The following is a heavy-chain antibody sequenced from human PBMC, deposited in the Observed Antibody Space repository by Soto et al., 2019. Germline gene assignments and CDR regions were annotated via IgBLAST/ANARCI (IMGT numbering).Heavy chain of an antibody. Sequence: EVQLLESGGGLVQPGGSLRLSCAASGFTFSTYAMSWVRQAPGKGLEWVSAISGSGGKSTFYGDSVKGRFTISRDNSKNTLYLQMNSLGAEDTAVYYCAKGGGSCCFEYWGQGTLVTVSS. J-gene: IGHJ4*02. CDR2: ISGSGGKST. V-gene: IGHV3-23*01. CDR3: AKGGGSCCFEY. CDR1: GFTFSTYA. D-gene: IGHD2-15*01.